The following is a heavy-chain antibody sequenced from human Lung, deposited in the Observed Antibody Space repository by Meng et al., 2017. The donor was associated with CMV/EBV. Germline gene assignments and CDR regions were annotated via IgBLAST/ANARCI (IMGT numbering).Heavy chain of an antibody. J-gene: IGHJ4*02. Sequence: VELQESGPGLVKPSGTLSLTCGVSGVSISSNIRWTWVRQPPGKGLEWIGDIDDSGSTNYNPSLNSRISISLDKSKNHFSLKVNSATAADTAVYYCARGKQDAWELLAYWGQGALVTVSS. D-gene: IGHD1-26*01. CDR1: GVSISSNIR. V-gene: IGHV4-4*02. CDR3: ARGKQDAWELLAY. CDR2: IDDSGST.